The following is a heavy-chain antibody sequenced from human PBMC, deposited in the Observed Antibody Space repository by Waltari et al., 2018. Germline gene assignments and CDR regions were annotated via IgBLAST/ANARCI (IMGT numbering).Heavy chain of an antibody. CDR3: ARGLWESPPYYYYAMDV. Sequence: HVQVVESGGGVVQPGRSLRLSCAASGFNFTTHGMHWVRQAPGKGRGGVTLIAHDGSKTFYTDSVRGRFTIARDNSKDTVYLQMNSLRAEDTAVYYCARGLWESPPYYYYAMDVWGQGTTVTVS. J-gene: IGHJ6*02. V-gene: IGHV3-30*03. CDR2: IAHDGSKT. D-gene: IGHD3-10*01. CDR1: GFNFTTHG.